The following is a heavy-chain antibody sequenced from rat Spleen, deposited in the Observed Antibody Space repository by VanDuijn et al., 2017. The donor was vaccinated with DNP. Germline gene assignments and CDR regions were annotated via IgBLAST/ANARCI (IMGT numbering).Heavy chain of an antibody. CDR3: ARQDYGSDFDY. J-gene: IGHJ2*01. D-gene: IGHD1-11*01. V-gene: IGHV5-25*01. Sequence: EVQLVESGGGLVQPGRSLKLSCAASGFTFSNYYMAWVRQAPKKGLEWVATISTSGSRTYYPDSVKGRFTISRDNAKSSLYLQMNSLKSEDTATYYCARQDYGSDFDYWGQGVMVTVSS. CDR2: ISTSGSRT. CDR1: GFTFSNYY.